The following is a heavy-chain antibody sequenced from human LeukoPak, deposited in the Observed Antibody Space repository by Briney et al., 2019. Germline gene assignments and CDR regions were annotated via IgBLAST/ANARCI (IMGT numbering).Heavy chain of an antibody. J-gene: IGHJ4*02. V-gene: IGHV4-61*01. CDR1: GGSVSSGSYY. D-gene: IGHD3-10*01. Sequence: SETLSLTCTVSGGSVSSGSYYWSWIRQPPGKGLEWIGEINHSGSTNYNPSLKSRVTISVDTSKNQFSLKLSSVTAADTAVYYCARATPGYGSGRFDYWGQGTLVTVSS. CDR2: INHSGST. CDR3: ARATPGYGSGRFDY.